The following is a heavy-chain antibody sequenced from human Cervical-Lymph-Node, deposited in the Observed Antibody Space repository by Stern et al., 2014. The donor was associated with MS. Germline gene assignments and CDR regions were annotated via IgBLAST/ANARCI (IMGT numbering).Heavy chain of an antibody. CDR3: ARVRRYHENSGLVDY. D-gene: IGHD3-22*01. Sequence: QLQLQESGSGLVKPSQTLSLTCAVSGGSISSGGYSWSWLRQPPGKGLEWIGYIYHSGHTYYNPSLKRRVTISIDRSENQFSLKLTSVTAADTAVYYCARVRRYHENSGLVDYWGQGTRVTVSS. J-gene: IGHJ4*02. V-gene: IGHV4-30-2*01. CDR1: GGSISSGGYS. CDR2: IYHSGHT.